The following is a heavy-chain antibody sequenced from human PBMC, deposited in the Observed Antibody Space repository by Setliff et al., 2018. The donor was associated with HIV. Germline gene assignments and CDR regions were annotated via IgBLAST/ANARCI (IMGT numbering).Heavy chain of an antibody. D-gene: IGHD3-3*02. Sequence: ASVKVSCKASGYNFTDYDINWVRQATGKGLEWMGWMNPNNGNTGYAEKFQGRVTTTRDTSISTAYMELSSLGSDDTAVYYCARGTAPRPASVLEFLEWLFPNWFDPWGQGTLVTVSS. CDR2: MNPNNGNT. J-gene: IGHJ5*02. V-gene: IGHV1-8*02. CDR3: ARGTAPRPASVLEFLEWLFPNWFDP. CDR1: GYNFTDYD.